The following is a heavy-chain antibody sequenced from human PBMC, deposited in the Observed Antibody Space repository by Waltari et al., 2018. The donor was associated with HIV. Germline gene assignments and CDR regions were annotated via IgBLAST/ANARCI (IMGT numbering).Heavy chain of an antibody. V-gene: IGHV3-30*01. CDR3: ARDSPRYYYDRGAFDI. CDR1: GFTFSSYA. Sequence: QVQLVESGGGVVQPGRSLRLSCAASGFTFSSYAMHWVRQAPGKGRGWVAVISYDGRNKYYADSVKGRFTISRDNSKNTLYLQMNSLRAEDTAVYYCARDSPRYYYDRGAFDIWGQGTMVTVSS. J-gene: IGHJ3*02. CDR2: ISYDGRNK. D-gene: IGHD3-22*01.